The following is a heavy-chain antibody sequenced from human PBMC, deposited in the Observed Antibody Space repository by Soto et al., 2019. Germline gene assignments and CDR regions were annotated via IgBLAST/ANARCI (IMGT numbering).Heavy chain of an antibody. J-gene: IGHJ3*02. D-gene: IGHD6-19*01. CDR2: ISYDGSNK. Sequence: QVQLVESGGGVVQPGRSLRLSCAASGFTFSSYAMHWVRQAPGKGLEWVAVISYDGSNKYYADSAKGRFTISRDNSKNTLYLQMNSLRAEDTAVYNCARATSGWYKDAFDIWGQGTMVTVSS. V-gene: IGHV3-30-3*01. CDR3: ARATSGWYKDAFDI. CDR1: GFTFSSYA.